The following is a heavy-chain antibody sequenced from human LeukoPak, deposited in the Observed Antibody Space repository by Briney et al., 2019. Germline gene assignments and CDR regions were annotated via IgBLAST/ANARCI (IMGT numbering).Heavy chain of an antibody. J-gene: IGHJ4*02. D-gene: IGHD1-26*01. CDR1: GFSSSSFW. Sequence: PGGSLRLSCAASGFSSSSFWIYWVRQVPGKGVGLVSRFNGDGFSTSYADSVKGPFTISRDNAKNTLYLQMNSLRAEDTAVYYCARGTSGGYLDYWGQGTLVTVSS. CDR3: ARGTSGGYLDY. V-gene: IGHV3-74*01. CDR2: FNGDGFST.